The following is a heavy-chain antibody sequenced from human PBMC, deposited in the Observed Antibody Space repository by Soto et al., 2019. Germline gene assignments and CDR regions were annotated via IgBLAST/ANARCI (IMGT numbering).Heavy chain of an antibody. CDR2: ISWNSGSI. CDR1: GFTFDDYA. J-gene: IGHJ3*02. V-gene: IGHV3-9*01. Sequence: GGSLRLSCAASGFTFDDYAMHWVRQAPGKGLEWVSGISWNSGSIGYADSVKGRFTISRDNAKNSLYLQMNSLRADDTAVYYCARGNAFDIWGQGTMVTVS. CDR3: ARGNAFDI.